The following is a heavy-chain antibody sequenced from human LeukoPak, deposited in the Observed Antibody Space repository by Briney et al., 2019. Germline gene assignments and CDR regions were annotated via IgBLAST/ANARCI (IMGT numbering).Heavy chain of an antibody. D-gene: IGHD3-22*01. Sequence: PSETLSLTCAVYGRSFSGYYWSWIRQPPGKGLEWIGEINHSGSTNYNPSLKSRVTISVDTSKNQFSLKLSSVTAADTAVYYCARDAYYYDSSGSTRYFQHWGQGTLVTVSS. CDR1: GRSFSGYY. V-gene: IGHV4-34*01. CDR3: ARDAYYYDSSGSTRYFQH. J-gene: IGHJ1*01. CDR2: INHSGST.